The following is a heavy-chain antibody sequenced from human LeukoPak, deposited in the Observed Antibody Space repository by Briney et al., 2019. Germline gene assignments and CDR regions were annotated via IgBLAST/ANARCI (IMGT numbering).Heavy chain of an antibody. D-gene: IGHD3-3*01. V-gene: IGHV3-30-3*01. Sequence: PGGSLRLSCAASGFTFSDYAVHWVRQAPGKGLEWVAVISYDGSNECYADSVKGRFTISRDNSKNTLYLQMNSLRGEDTAVYYCARGAPRNYDFWSGPFDYWGQGSLVTVPS. CDR1: GFTFSDYA. J-gene: IGHJ4*02. CDR3: ARGAPRNYDFWSGPFDY. CDR2: ISYDGSNE.